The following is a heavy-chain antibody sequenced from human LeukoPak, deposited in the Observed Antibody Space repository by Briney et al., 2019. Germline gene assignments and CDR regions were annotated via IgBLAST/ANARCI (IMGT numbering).Heavy chain of an antibody. J-gene: IGHJ3*02. D-gene: IGHD2-21*01. CDR3: AREERELWPLAFDI. V-gene: IGHV1-69*13. CDR2: IIPIFGTA. Sequence: SVKVSCKASGGTFSSYAISWVRQAPGQGLEWMGGIIPIFGTANYAQKFQGRVTITADESTSTAYMGLSSLRSEDTAVYYCAREERELWPLAFDIWGQGTMVTVSS. CDR1: GGTFSSYA.